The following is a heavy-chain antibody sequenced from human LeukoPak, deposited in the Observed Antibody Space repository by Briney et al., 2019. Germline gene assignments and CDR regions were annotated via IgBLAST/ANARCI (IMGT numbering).Heavy chain of an antibody. D-gene: IGHD6-25*01. CDR1: GFTFSSYS. CDR3: ARVAEAAAFDI. J-gene: IGHJ3*02. V-gene: IGHV3-21*01. CDR2: ISSSSYI. Sequence: GGSLRLSCAASGFTFSSYSMNWVRQAPGKGLEWVSSISSSSYIYYADSVKGRFTISRDNAKNSLYLQMNSLRAEDTAVYYCARVAEAAAFDIWGQGTMVTVSS.